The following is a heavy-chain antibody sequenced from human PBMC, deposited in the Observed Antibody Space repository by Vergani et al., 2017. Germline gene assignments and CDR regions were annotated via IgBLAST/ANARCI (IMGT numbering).Heavy chain of an antibody. CDR3: ARLGYCSSTSCYRWFDP. CDR1: GGSISSSSYY. V-gene: IGHV4-39*07. Sequence: QLQLQESGPGLVKPSETLSLTCTVSGGSISSSSYYWGWIRQPPGKGLEWIGSIYYSGSTYYNPSLKSRVTISVDTSKNQFSLKLSSVTAADTAVYYCARLGYCSSTSCYRWFDPWGQGTLVTVSS. D-gene: IGHD2-2*01. J-gene: IGHJ5*02. CDR2: IYYSGST.